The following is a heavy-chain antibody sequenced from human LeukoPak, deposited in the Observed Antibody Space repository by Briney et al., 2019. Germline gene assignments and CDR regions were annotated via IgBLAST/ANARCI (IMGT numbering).Heavy chain of an antibody. CDR3: ARGLNSGSYYYYGMDV. CDR2: INHSGST. J-gene: IGHJ6*02. CDR1: GGSFSGYY. Sequence: PSETLSLTCAVYGGSFSGYYWCWIRQPPGKGLEWIGEINHSGSTNYNPSLKSRVTISVDTSKNQFSLKLSSVTAADTAVYYCARGLNSGSYYYYGMDVWGQGTTVTVSS. V-gene: IGHV4-34*01. D-gene: IGHD1-26*01.